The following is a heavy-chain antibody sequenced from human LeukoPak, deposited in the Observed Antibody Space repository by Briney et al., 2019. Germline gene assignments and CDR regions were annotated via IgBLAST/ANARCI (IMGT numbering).Heavy chain of an antibody. J-gene: IGHJ4*02. Sequence: GTSLKLSCAASGFSFTYYGIHWVRQAPGKGLEWVALISYDGSDKYFADSVKGRFTISRDNSQNTLYLQMNSLRPEDTAIYYCAKDMRPYSGDRSFLFDQWGQGTLVIVSS. D-gene: IGHD2-21*02. V-gene: IGHV3-30*18. CDR3: AKDMRPYSGDRSFLFDQ. CDR2: ISYDGSDK. CDR1: GFSFTYYG.